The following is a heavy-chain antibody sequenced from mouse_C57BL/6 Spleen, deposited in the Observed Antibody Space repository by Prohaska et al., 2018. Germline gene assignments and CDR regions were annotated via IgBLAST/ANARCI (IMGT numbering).Heavy chain of an antibody. V-gene: IGHV1-55*01. CDR1: GYTFTSYW. CDR2: IYPGSGST. Sequence: QVQLQQPGAELVKPGASVKMSCKASGYTFTSYWITWVTQRPGQGLEWIGDIYPGSGSTNYNEKFKSKATLTVDTSSSTAYMQLSSLTSEDSAVYYSARSGTVVATPYAMDYWGQGTSVTVSS. CDR3: ARSGTVVATPYAMDY. J-gene: IGHJ4*01. D-gene: IGHD1-1*01.